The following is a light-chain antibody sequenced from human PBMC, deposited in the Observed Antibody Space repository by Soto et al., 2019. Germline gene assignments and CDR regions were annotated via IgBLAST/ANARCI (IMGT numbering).Light chain of an antibody. J-gene: IGLJ2*01. CDR3: RSYTSSRTLV. V-gene: IGLV2-14*01. CDR1: SSDVGGYNY. Sequence: QSALTQPASVSGSPGQSITISCTGTSSDVGGYNYVSWYQQHPGKAPKLMIYEVSNRPSGVSNRFSGSKSGNTASLTISGLKAADEADYYCRSYTSSRTLVFGGGTQLTVL. CDR2: EVS.